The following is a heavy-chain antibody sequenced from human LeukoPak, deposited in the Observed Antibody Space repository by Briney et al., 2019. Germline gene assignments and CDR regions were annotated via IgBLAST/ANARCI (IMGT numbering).Heavy chain of an antibody. D-gene: IGHD6-19*01. J-gene: IGHJ4*02. CDR1: GYTFTIYY. Sequence: ASVKVSCKASGYTFTIYYVHWVRQAPGEGGEWMGLINPCGGRTIYAQKLQGRVTITWDMSTSTVYMELSSLRSEDTAVYYCARSHYSRGWEYFDYWGQGTLVTVSS. CDR3: ARSHYSRGWEYFDY. CDR2: INPCGGRT. V-gene: IGHV1-46*04.